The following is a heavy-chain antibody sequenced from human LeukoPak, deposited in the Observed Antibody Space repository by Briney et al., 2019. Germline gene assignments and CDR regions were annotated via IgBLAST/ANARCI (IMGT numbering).Heavy chain of an antibody. V-gene: IGHV3-21*01. CDR2: ISGSSSYI. Sequence: GGSLRLSCAASGFTFSNYSMNWVRQAPGKGLEWVSSISGSSSYIYYADSVKGRFTISRDNAKNSLYLQMNSLSAEDTTVYYCARDLAARSSGGYYYYYYYMDVWGKGTTVTVSS. J-gene: IGHJ6*03. CDR3: ARDLAARSSGGYYYYYYYMDV. CDR1: GFTFSNYS. D-gene: IGHD6-6*01.